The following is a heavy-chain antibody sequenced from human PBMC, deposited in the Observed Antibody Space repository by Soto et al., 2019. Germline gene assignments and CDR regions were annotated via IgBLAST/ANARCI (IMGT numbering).Heavy chain of an antibody. V-gene: IGHV4-30-2*06. CDR3: ARGGGYDSFDY. D-gene: IGHD5-12*01. J-gene: IGHJ4*02. CDR2: ISHLENT. CDR1: GASISSGGFS. Sequence: SETLSLTCTVSGASISSGGFSWSWIRQSPGKGPEWIGYISHLENTYLHPSFKSRLTMSIDRTRNQFSLKLSSVTAADMAVYYCARGGGYDSFDYWGQGVLVTVS.